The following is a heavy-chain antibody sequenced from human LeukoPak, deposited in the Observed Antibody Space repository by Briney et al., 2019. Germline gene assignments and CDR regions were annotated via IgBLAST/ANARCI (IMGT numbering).Heavy chain of an antibody. J-gene: IGHJ4*02. CDR1: GFTFSSYS. CDR2: ISSSSSYI. V-gene: IGHV3-21*01. D-gene: IGHD1-26*01. Sequence: GGSLRLSCAASGFTFSSYSMNWVRQAPGKGLEWVSSISSSSSYIYYADPVKGRFTISRDNAKNSLYLQMNSLRAEDTAVYYCAGRGSPGSFDYWGQGTLVTVSS. CDR3: AGRGSPGSFDY.